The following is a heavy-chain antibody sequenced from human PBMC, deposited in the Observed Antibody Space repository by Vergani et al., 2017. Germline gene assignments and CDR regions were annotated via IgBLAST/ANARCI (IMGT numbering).Heavy chain of an antibody. Sequence: EVQLLESGGGLVQPGGSLRLSCAASGFTFSSYAMSWVRQAPGKGREWVSAISGSGGSTYYAASVKGRFTISRDNSKNTLYLQMNSLRAEETAVYYCAKDLASSMGWYEVFDYWGQGTLVTVSS. CDR2: ISGSGGST. V-gene: IGHV3-23*01. D-gene: IGHD6-19*01. J-gene: IGHJ4*02. CDR3: AKDLASSMGWYEVFDY. CDR1: GFTFSSYA.